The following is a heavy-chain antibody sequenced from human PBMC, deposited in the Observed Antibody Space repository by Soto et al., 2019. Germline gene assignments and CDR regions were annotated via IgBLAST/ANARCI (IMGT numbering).Heavy chain of an antibody. CDR3: ARVGVMVRGSHLFDY. CDR1: GGSISSGDYY. Sequence: PSETLSLTCTVSGGSISSGDYYWSWIRQPPGKGLEWIGYIYYSGSTYYNPSLKSRVTISVDTSKNQFSLKLSSGTAADTAVYYCARVGVMVRGSHLFDYWGQGTLVTVSS. V-gene: IGHV4-30-4*01. J-gene: IGHJ4*02. D-gene: IGHD3-10*01. CDR2: IYYSGST.